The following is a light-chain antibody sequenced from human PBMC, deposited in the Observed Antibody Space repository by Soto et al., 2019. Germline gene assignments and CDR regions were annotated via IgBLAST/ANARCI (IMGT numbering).Light chain of an antibody. J-gene: IGKJ1*01. CDR3: QQSYSTPPT. Sequence: DIVMTQSPDSLAVSLGERATINCTSSQSGLYSSNNENYLAWYQQKPGQPPKLLIYWASTRESGVPDRFSGSGSGRDFTLTISSLQAEDVAVYYCQQSYSTPPTFGQGTKVEIK. CDR1: QSGLYSSNNENY. CDR2: WAS. V-gene: IGKV4-1*01.